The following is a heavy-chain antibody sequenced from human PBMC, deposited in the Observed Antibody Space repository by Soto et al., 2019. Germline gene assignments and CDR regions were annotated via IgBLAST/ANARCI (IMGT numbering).Heavy chain of an antibody. CDR1: GGSFSGYY. Sequence: PSETLSLTCAVYGGSFSGYYWSWIRQPPGKGLEWIGEINHSGSTNYNPSLKSRVTISVDTSKNQFSLKLSSVTAADTAVYYCARKGTMVRGVITDWGQGTLVTVS. D-gene: IGHD3-10*01. CDR3: ARKGTMVRGVITD. J-gene: IGHJ4*02. V-gene: IGHV4-34*01. CDR2: INHSGST.